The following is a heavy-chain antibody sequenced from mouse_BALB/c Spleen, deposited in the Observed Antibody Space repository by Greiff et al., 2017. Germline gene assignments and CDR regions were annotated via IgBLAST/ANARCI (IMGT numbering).Heavy chain of an antibody. J-gene: IGHJ3*01. V-gene: IGHV5-12-2*01. CDR2: ISNGGGST. Sequence: DVKLVESGGGLVQPGGSLKLSCAASGFTFSSYTMSWVRQTPEKRLEWVAYISNGGGSTYYPDTVKGRFTISRDNAKNTLYLQMSSLKSEDTAMYYCARRDDYDGFAYWGQGTLVTVSA. CDR3: ARRDDYDGFAY. CDR1: GFTFSSYT. D-gene: IGHD2-4*01.